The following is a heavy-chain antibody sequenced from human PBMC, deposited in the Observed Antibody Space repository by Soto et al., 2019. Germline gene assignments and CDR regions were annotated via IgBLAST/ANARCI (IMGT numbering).Heavy chain of an antibody. Sequence: ASVKVSCKASGYTFTTYYIHWVRQAPGQGLEWMAWIKPDSGATYSAPKFQGRVTVTSDTSISTASMELSSLRSEDTAVYYCARGKGMEENYYYYGLDIWGQGTTVTVSS. V-gene: IGHV1-2*02. D-gene: IGHD1-1*01. CDR3: ARGKGMEENYYYYGLDI. CDR1: GYTFTTYY. J-gene: IGHJ6*02. CDR2: IKPDSGAT.